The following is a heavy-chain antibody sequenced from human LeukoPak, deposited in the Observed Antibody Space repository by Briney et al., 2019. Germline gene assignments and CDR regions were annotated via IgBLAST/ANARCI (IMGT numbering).Heavy chain of an antibody. CDR2: IGIAGNT. CDR1: GFTFSNYE. J-gene: IGHJ3*02. D-gene: IGHD6-6*01. V-gene: IGHV3-13*01. CDR3: AREGSLSSSDAFDI. Sequence: GGSLRLSCAASGFTFSNYEMHWVRLVLGKGLEWVSAIGIAGNTFYAGSVKGRFTISRENAKNSFHLQMNSLGAGDTAVYYCAREGSLSSSDAFDIWGQGAMVTVSS.